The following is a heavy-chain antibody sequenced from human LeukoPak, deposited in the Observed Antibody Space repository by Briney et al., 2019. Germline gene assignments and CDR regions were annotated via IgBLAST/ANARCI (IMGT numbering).Heavy chain of an antibody. J-gene: IGHJ4*02. D-gene: IGHD3-22*01. CDR2: ITSRDGTT. Sequence: EGSLRLSCAASGFTFNIYAMSWVRQTPGKGLEWVSSITSRDGTTYYTDSVKGRFTISRDNSENTLYLQMNSLRAEDTAIYYCVRDRPNYYDSSGHYYRRDGDYWGQGTLVTVSS. V-gene: IGHV3-23*01. CDR1: GFTFNIYA. CDR3: VRDRPNYYDSSGHYYRRDGDY.